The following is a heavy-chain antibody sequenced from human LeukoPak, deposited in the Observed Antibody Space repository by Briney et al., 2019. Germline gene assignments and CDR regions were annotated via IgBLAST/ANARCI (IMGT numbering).Heavy chain of an antibody. D-gene: IGHD3-22*01. J-gene: IGHJ3*02. CDR3: ARTDYYDSAFDI. V-gene: IGHV1-2*02. Sequence: ASVKVSCKASGYTFTGYYMHWVRQAPGQGLEWMGWINPNSGGTNYAQKFQGRVTMTRDTSISTAYMELSRLRSDDTAVYYCARTDYYDSAFDIWGQGTMVTVSS. CDR1: GYTFTGYY. CDR2: INPNSGGT.